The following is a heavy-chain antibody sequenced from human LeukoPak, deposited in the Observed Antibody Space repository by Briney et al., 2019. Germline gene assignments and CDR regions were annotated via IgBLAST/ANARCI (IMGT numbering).Heavy chain of an antibody. CDR1: GFTFSDYY. D-gene: IGHD3-3*01. V-gene: IGHV3-11*01. CDR3: ARDLDYYDFWSGYYTRYYGMDV. Sequence: GGSLRLSCAASGFTFSDYYMSWIRQAPGKGLEWVSYISSSASAIYCADSVKGRFTISRDNAKNSVYLQMNSLSAEDTAVYYCARDLDYYDFWSGYYTRYYGMDVWGQGTTVTVSS. CDR2: ISSSASAI. J-gene: IGHJ6*02.